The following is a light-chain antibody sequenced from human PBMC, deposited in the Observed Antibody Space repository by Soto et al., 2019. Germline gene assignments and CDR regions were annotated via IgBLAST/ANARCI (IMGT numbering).Light chain of an antibody. J-gene: IGKJ1*01. Sequence: DIQMTQSPSTLSASIGDRITISCRASQNIDNWLAWYQQRPGEAPKLLIYTASNLENGVPSRFSGSGSGTAFTLTISSLQPEDFATYYCQQYSDSSRSFGQGTQVE. CDR3: QQYSDSSRS. CDR1: QNIDNW. V-gene: IGKV1-5*03. CDR2: TAS.